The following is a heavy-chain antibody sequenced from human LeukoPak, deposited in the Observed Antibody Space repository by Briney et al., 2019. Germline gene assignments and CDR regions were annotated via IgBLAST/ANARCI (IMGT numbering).Heavy chain of an antibody. V-gene: IGHV3-7*03. J-gene: IGHJ4*02. CDR2: IKQDGSEK. CDR1: GFTFSSYW. Sequence: PGGSLRLSCAASGFTFSSYWMSWVRQAPGKGLEWVANIKQDGSEKYYVDSVKGRFTISRDNSKNSLYLQMNSLRAEDTALYYCAKGSYDSTIPPDYWGQGTLVTVSS. CDR3: AKGSYDSTIPPDY. D-gene: IGHD2/OR15-2a*01.